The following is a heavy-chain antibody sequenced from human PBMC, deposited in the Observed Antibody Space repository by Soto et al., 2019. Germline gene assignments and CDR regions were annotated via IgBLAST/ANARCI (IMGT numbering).Heavy chain of an antibody. V-gene: IGHV1-3*01. CDR1: GYTFTSYA. CDR3: AGPTNYGSGTLYWYFDL. J-gene: IGHJ2*01. D-gene: IGHD3-10*01. CDR2: INAGNGNT. Sequence: QVQLVQSGAEVKKPGASVKVSCKASGYTFTSYAMHWVRQAPGQRLEWMGWINAGNGNTKYSQKFQGRVTITRDTSASTAYMGLSSLRSEDTAVYYCAGPTNYGSGTLYWYFDLWGRGTLVTVSS.